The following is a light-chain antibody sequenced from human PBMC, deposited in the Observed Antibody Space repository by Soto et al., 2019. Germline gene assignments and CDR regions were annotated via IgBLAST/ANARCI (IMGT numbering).Light chain of an antibody. CDR2: GAS. V-gene: IGKV3-20*01. CDR1: QSVSRSY. CDR3: QQHAGL. J-gene: IGKJ1*01. Sequence: ENVLTQSPGTLSLSPGERATLSCRASQSVSRSYVAWYQHKPGQAPRLLIYGASSRATGIPDRFSGSGSGTDFTLTISRLEPEDFAVYYCQQHAGLFGQGTKWIS.